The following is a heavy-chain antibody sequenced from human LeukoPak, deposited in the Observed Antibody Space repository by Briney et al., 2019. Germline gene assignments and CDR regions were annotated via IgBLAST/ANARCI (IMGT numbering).Heavy chain of an antibody. CDR3: AKDATITMVRGFQPPDAFDI. J-gene: IGHJ3*02. CDR2: ISGSGGST. CDR1: GFTFSSYA. D-gene: IGHD3-10*01. V-gene: IGHV3-23*01. Sequence: GGSLRLSCAASGFTFSSYAMSWVRQAPGKGLEWVSAISGSGGSTYYADSVKGRFTTSRDNSKNTLYLQMNSLRAEDTAVYYCAKDATITMVRGFQPPDAFDIWGQGTMVTVSS.